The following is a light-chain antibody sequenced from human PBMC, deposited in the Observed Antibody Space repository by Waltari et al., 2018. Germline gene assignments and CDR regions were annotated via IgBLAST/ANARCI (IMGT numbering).Light chain of an antibody. J-gene: IGLJ2*01. CDR2: EGV. Sequence: QTALTQPASVSGSPGQSITISCAGATNNIGTYNLVSWYQQHPDKAPKIVIFEGVKRPSGVSNRVSGSKSGNPASLTISGLQTEDEADYYCCSYRGNSTFVVGGGTKLTVL. V-gene: IGLV2-23*03. CDR1: TNNIGTYNL. CDR3: CSYRGNSTFV.